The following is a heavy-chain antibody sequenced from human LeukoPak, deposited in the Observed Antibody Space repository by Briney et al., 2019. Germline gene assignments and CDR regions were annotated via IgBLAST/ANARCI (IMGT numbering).Heavy chain of an antibody. CDR2: IWSDGTNQ. J-gene: IGHJ4*02. Sequence: RAGGSLRLSCAAFGFTFSHYGFHWVRQAPGKGLEWVAVIWSDGTNQLYADSVKGRFTISRDSSQKTVYLEMHSLRTEDTAMYYCAKDARRGFDYSNSLEYWGPGTLVTVSS. CDR1: GFTFSHYG. V-gene: IGHV3-33*06. D-gene: IGHD4-11*01. CDR3: AKDARRGFDYSNSLEY.